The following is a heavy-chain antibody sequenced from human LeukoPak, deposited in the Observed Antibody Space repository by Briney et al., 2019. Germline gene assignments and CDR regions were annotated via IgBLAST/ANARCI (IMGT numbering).Heavy chain of an antibody. CDR3: AKDYSYLVYYFDY. D-gene: IGHD5-18*01. J-gene: IGHJ4*02. CDR1: EFTVDDTY. V-gene: IGHV3-53*01. CDR2: VYSGGRT. Sequence: GGSLRLSCAASEFTVDDTYMSWVRQAPGKGLEWVSVVYSGGRTFYADSVKGRFTISRDNSKNTLYLQMNSLRAEDTAVYYCAKDYSYLVYYFDYWGQGTLVTVSS.